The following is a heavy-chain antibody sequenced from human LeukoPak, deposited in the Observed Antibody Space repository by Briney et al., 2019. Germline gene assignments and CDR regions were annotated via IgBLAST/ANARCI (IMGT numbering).Heavy chain of an antibody. CDR3: ARGGEWWDQTYDSSGSPQRNFDY. CDR2: IYHSGST. D-gene: IGHD3-22*01. Sequence: SETLSLTCTVPGYSISSGYYWGWIRQPPGKGLEWIGSIYHSGSTYYNPSLKSRVTISVDTSKNQFSLKLSSVTAADTAVYYCARGGEWWDQTYDSSGSPQRNFDYWGQGTLVTVSS. J-gene: IGHJ4*02. CDR1: GYSISSGYY. V-gene: IGHV4-38-2*02.